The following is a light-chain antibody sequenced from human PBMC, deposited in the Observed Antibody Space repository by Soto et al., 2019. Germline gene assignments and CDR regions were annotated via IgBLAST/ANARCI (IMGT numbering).Light chain of an antibody. CDR3: MQGTHWPIT. J-gene: IGKJ5*01. V-gene: IGKV2-30*02. CDR1: QSLVHSDGIAY. Sequence: DFLMTQSPLSLPVTLVKPASISCRSNQSLVHSDGIAYFSWFQQRPGRSPRRLIYKVSNRDSGVPARFSGSGSGTDFALKISRVEAEDVGVYYCMQGTHWPITFGQGTRLEIK. CDR2: KVS.